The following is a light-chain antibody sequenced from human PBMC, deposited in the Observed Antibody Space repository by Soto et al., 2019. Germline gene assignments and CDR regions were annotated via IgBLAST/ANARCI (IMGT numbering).Light chain of an antibody. Sequence: DIQMTQSPSSLSASVGDRVTITCRASQGIRNDLGWYQQKPGKAPKRLIYVASSLQTGVPSRFSGSGSGTEFTLTISNLQPDDFATYYCQQYDSYSSGPFGQGTKVDIK. CDR2: VAS. CDR3: QQYDSYSSGP. J-gene: IGKJ1*01. CDR1: QGIRND. V-gene: IGKV1-17*02.